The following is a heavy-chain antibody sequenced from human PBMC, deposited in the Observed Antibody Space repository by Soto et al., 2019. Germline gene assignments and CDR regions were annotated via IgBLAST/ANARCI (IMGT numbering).Heavy chain of an antibody. CDR1: GFTFSSYA. V-gene: IGHV3-23*01. Sequence: GGSLRLSCAASGFTFSSYAMSWVRQAPGKGLEWVSAISGSGGSTYYADSVKGRFTISRDNSKNTLYLQMNSLRAEDTAVYYCAKAGMWDSSGWSPGAYYYYYYGMDVWGQGTTVTVSS. J-gene: IGHJ6*02. CDR3: AKAGMWDSSGWSPGAYYYYYYGMDV. CDR2: ISGSGGST. D-gene: IGHD6-19*01.